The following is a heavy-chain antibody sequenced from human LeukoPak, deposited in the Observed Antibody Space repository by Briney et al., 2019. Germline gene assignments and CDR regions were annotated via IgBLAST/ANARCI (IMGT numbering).Heavy chain of an antibody. V-gene: IGHV3-49*03. D-gene: IGHD3-9*01. CDR2: IRSKAYGGTT. J-gene: IGHJ4*02. CDR3: TRVGYYDILTGYLDY. CDR1: GFTFGDYA. Sequence: GGSLRLSCTASGFTFGDYAMSWFRQAPGKGLEWVGFIRSKAYGGTTEYAASVKGRFTISRDDSKSIAYLQMNSLKTEDTAVYYCTRVGYYDILTGYLDYWGQGTLVTVSS.